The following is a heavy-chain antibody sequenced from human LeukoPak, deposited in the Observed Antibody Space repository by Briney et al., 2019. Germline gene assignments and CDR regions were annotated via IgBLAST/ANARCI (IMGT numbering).Heavy chain of an antibody. CDR1: GYRVTSPW. Sequence: GESLKISCKASGYRVTSPWIAWVRQMPGKGLEWMAIIYLEDSDTRYSPSFQGQVTISVDKSISTAYLQWSSLETSDTATYYCARHDYGLDVWGQGTTVTVSS. CDR3: ARHDYGLDV. J-gene: IGHJ6*02. CDR2: IYLEDSDT. V-gene: IGHV5-51*01.